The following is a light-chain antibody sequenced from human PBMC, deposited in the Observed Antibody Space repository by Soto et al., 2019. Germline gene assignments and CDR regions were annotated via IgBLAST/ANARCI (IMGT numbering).Light chain of an antibody. CDR3: QQYGSSLTWT. V-gene: IGKV3-20*01. CDR2: AAS. CDR1: QSVISNY. J-gene: IGKJ1*01. Sequence: EVVLTQSPGTVSLSPGERVTLSCRASQSVISNYLAWYQQRPGQAPRLLIYAASSRAPGIPDRFSGSGSGTDFTLSISRLEPEDFAVYYCQQYGSSLTWTFGQGTKVE.